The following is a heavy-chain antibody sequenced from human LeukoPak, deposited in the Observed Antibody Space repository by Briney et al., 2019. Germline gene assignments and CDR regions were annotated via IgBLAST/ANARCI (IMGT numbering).Heavy chain of an antibody. Sequence: GGSLRLSCAASQFTFSNYAMSWVRQAPGKGLEWVSAISVSGNTYHADSVKGRFTISRDSSKNTLYLQMNRLRAEDAAVYYCAKAPVTTCSGAYCYPFDYWGQGTLVTVSS. CDR2: ISVSGNT. D-gene: IGHD2-21*01. CDR3: AKAPVTTCSGAYCYPFDY. V-gene: IGHV3-23*01. CDR1: QFTFSNYA. J-gene: IGHJ4*02.